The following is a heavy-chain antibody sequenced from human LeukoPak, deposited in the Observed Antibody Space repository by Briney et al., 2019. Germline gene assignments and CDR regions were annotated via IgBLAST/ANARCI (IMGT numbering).Heavy chain of an antibody. D-gene: IGHD3-10*01. CDR1: GGSISSGGHY. CDR2: ISSTGST. CDR3: ARDQTYSGSGIYTYFDY. Sequence: PSQTPSLTCTVSGGSISSGGHYWSWIRQPAGKGLEYLGRISSTGSTNYNPSLRSRVTISADTSKNHFSLKLTSVTAADTAVYYCARDQTYSGSGIYTYFDYWGQGILVTVSS. J-gene: IGHJ4*02. V-gene: IGHV4-61*02.